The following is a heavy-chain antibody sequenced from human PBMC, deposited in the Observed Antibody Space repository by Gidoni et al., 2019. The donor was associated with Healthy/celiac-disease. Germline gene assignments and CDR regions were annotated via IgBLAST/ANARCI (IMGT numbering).Heavy chain of an antibody. Sequence: QVQLQESGPGLVKPSETLSLTCPVSGGPISSYYWSWIRQPPGKGLEWIGYIYYSGSTNYNPSLKSRVTISVDTSKNQFSLKLSSVTAADTAVYYCARGDSGYDWGYYFDYWGQGTLVTVSS. V-gene: IGHV4-59*01. CDR1: GGPISSYY. J-gene: IGHJ4*02. CDR2: IYYSGST. D-gene: IGHD5-12*01. CDR3: ARGDSGYDWGYYFDY.